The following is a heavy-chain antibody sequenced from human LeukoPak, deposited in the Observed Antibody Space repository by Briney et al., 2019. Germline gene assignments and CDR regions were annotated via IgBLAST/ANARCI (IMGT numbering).Heavy chain of an antibody. CDR3: ARLKYYDSTGYSPGYYMDV. CDR1: GGSIINYY. CDR2: IYVTGST. V-gene: IGHV4-4*07. D-gene: IGHD3-22*01. J-gene: IGHJ6*03. Sequence: PSETLSLTCTVSGGSIINYYWSWIRQPAGTGLDWVGRIYVTGSTIYNPSLQSRLSMSVDTSKNQFSLRLTSVTAADTAVYYCARLKYYDSTGYSPGYYMDVWGKGITVTVSS.